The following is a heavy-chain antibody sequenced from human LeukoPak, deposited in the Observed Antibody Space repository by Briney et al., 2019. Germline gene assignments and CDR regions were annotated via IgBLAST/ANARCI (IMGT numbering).Heavy chain of an antibody. Sequence: GGSLRLSCAASGFTFSSYSMNWVRQAPGKGLEWVSSISSSSSYIYYADSVKGRFTISRDNAKNSLYLQMNSLRAEDTAVYYCARVITMVRGPTDYWGQGTLVTVSS. CDR3: ARVITMVRGPTDY. CDR2: ISSSSSYI. V-gene: IGHV3-21*01. D-gene: IGHD3-10*01. CDR1: GFTFSSYS. J-gene: IGHJ4*02.